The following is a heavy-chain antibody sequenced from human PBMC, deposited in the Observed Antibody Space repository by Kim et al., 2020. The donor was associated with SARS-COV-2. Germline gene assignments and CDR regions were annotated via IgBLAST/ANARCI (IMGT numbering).Heavy chain of an antibody. CDR1: GFTFSSYE. CDR2: ISSSGSTI. J-gene: IGHJ4*02. V-gene: IGHV3-48*03. D-gene: IGHD3-22*01. Sequence: GGSLRLSCAASGFTFSSYEMNWVRQAPGKGLEWVSYISSSGSTIYYADSVKGRFTISRDNAKNSLYLQMNSLRAEDTAVYYCARDPLFYDSSGYPFEYCGQGTLVTVSS. CDR3: ARDPLFYDSSGYPFEY.